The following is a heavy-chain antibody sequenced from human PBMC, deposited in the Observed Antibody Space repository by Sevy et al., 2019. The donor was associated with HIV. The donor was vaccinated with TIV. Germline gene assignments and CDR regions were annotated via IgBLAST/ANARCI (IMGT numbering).Heavy chain of an antibody. D-gene: IGHD4-17*01. CDR1: GFAFSAYW. J-gene: IGHJ4*01. Sequence: GSLRLSCSASGFAFSAYWMVWVRQGPGKGLEWVANIKQDGSEQNYVDSVEGRFTISRDNGKNLLYLQMNDLRAEDTAVYYGARGGGGFYGDYPFDYWGHGTLVTVSS. CDR3: ARGGGGFYGDYPFDY. V-gene: IGHV3-7*04. CDR2: IKQDGSEQ.